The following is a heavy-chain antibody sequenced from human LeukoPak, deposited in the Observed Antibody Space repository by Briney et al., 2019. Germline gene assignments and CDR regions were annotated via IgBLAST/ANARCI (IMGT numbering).Heavy chain of an antibody. D-gene: IGHD3-9*01. CDR1: GGSIKTYY. J-gene: IGHJ3*02. V-gene: IGHV4-59*08. CDR2: IYDNGNT. Sequence: PSETLSLTCDVSGGSIKTYYWTWIRQPPGQGLEWIGNIYDNGNTNYNPSLKSRVTISVDTSKNQFSLRLSSVTAADTAVYYCARHGPYDIWTGLDPFDIWVQGTMVTVCS. CDR3: ARHGPYDIWTGLDPFDI.